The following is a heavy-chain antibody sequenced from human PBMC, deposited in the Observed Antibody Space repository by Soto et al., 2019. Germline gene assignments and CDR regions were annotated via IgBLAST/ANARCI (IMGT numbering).Heavy chain of an antibody. CDR3: ARGIGDGYNLDY. CDR1: GFTFRSYA. CDR2: ISYDGNNN. D-gene: IGHD5-12*01. Sequence: QVQLVESGGGVVQPGTSLRLSCAVSGFTFRSYATHWVRQAPGGGLEWVALISYDGNNNYYADSVKGRFTISRDTFKNTQFLQMNSLRREDTAMYYCARGIGDGYNLDYWGQGTLVTVSS. V-gene: IGHV3-30-3*01. J-gene: IGHJ4*02.